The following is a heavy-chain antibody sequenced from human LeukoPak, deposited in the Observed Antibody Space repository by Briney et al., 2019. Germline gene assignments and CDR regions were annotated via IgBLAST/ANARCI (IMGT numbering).Heavy chain of an antibody. CDR3: AELGITMIGGV. J-gene: IGHJ6*04. Sequence: GGSLRLSCTASGFTFGDYAMSWFRQAPGKGLEWVANIREDGNKQYYVDSVKGRFFISRDNAKNSLYLQMNSLRAEDTAVYYCAELGITMIGGVWGKGTTVTISS. V-gene: IGHV3-7*01. D-gene: IGHD3-10*02. CDR1: GFTFGDYA. CDR2: IREDGNKQ.